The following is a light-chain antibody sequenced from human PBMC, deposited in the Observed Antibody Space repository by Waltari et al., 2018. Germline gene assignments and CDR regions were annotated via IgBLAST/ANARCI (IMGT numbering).Light chain of an antibody. Sequence: QSVLTQPPSVSGAPGQRVTLSCTGSGSNIGAYDVHWYQHRPGKAPTLLINGVNNRPSGGPDRFFGSKAGTSASLAITSLRAEDEGVYYCQSYDTSLSVVFGGGTKLTVL. CDR3: QSYDTSLSVV. CDR2: GVN. V-gene: IGLV1-40*01. J-gene: IGLJ2*01. CDR1: GSNIGAYD.